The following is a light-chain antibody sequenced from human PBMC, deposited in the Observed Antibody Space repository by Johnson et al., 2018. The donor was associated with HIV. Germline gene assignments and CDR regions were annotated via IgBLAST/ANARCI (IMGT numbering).Light chain of an antibody. CDR3: GTWDSSLSAAYV. Sequence: QSVLTQPPSVSAAPEQKVTISCSGSSYNIGNNYVSWYQQLPGTAPKLLIYDNNKRPSGIPDRFSGSKSGTSATLGITGLQTGDEADYYCGTWDSSLSAAYVFGTGSKVTVL. J-gene: IGLJ1*01. V-gene: IGLV1-51*01. CDR1: SYNIGNNY. CDR2: DNN.